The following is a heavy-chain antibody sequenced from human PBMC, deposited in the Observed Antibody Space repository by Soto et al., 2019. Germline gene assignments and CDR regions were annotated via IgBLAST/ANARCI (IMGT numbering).Heavy chain of an antibody. CDR1: GFTFSSYA. D-gene: IGHD3-10*01. CDR3: ARNGVTIPSLPSGSYYYYGMDV. Sequence: GGSLRLSCAASGFTFSSYAMHWVRQAPGKGLEWVAVISYDGSNKYYADSVKGRFTISRDNSKNTLYLQMNSLRAEDTAVYYCARNGVTIPSLPSGSYYYYGMDVWGQGTTVTVSS. CDR2: ISYDGSNK. V-gene: IGHV3-30-3*01. J-gene: IGHJ6*02.